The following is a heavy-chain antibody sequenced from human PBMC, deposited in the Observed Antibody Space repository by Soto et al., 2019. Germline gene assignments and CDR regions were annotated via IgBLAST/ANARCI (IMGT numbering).Heavy chain of an antibody. V-gene: IGHV4-34*01. CDR2: INHSGST. J-gene: IGHJ6*02. Sequence: SETLSLTCAVYGGSFSGYYWSWIRQPPGKGLEWIGEINHSGSTNYNPSLKSRVAISVDTSKNQFSLKLSSVTAADTAVYYCARLPTPRHLYYCYRIDVWGQGTTVTVSS. CDR1: GGSFSGYY. CDR3: ARLPTPRHLYYCYRIDV. D-gene: IGHD4-17*01.